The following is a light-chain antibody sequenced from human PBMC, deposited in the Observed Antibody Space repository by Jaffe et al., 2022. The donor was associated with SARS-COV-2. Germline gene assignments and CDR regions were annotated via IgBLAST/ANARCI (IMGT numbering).Light chain of an antibody. Sequence: EIVLTQSPGTLSLSPGERATLSCRASQSISRTYLGWYQQKPGQAPRLLIYDTSSRATGIPDRFSGSGSGTDFTLIISRLESEDFAVYYCQQYGTSPQTFGQGTKVEIK. CDR1: QSISRTY. J-gene: IGKJ1*01. CDR2: DTS. V-gene: IGKV3-20*01. CDR3: QQYGTSPQT.